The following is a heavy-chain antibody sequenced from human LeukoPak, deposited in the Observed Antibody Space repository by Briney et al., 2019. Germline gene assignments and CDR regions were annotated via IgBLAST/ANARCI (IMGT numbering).Heavy chain of an antibody. CDR3: AKDKAGYSSSWYDY. D-gene: IGHD6-13*01. J-gene: IGHJ4*02. CDR2: ISYDGSNK. Sequence: GGSLRLSCAASGFTFSSYAMHWVRQAPGKGLEWVAVISYDGSNKYYADSVKGRFTISRDNSKNTLYLQMNSLRAEDTAVYYCAKDKAGYSSSWYDYWGQGTLVTVSS. V-gene: IGHV3-30*04. CDR1: GFTFSSYA.